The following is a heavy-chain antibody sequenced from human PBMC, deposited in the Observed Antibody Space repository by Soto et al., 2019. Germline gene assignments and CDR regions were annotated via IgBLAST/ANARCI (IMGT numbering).Heavy chain of an antibody. D-gene: IGHD3-10*01. V-gene: IGHV1-8*01. J-gene: IGHJ3*02. CDR1: GYTFTSYA. CDR3: ARGIKYYASGDDAFDI. Sequence: QVQLVQSGAEVKKPGASVKVSCKASGYTFTSYAINWVRQATGQGLEWMGWMNPNSGNTGYAQKFQGRVTMTRNTSISTAYMELSSLRSEDTAVYYCARGIKYYASGDDAFDIWGQGTMVTVSS. CDR2: MNPNSGNT.